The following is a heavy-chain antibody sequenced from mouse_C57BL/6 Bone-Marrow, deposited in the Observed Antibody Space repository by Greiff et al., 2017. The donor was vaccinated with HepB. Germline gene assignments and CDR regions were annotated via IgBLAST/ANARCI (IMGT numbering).Heavy chain of an antibody. CDR1: GFTFSDYY. Sequence: EVKVVESGGGLVQPGGSLKLSCAASGFTFSDYYMYWVRQTPEKRLEWVAYISNGGGSTYYPDTVKGRFTISRDNAKNTLYLQMSRLKSEDTAMYYCARHNYYGSSLDYWGQGTTLTVSS. D-gene: IGHD1-1*01. CDR3: ARHNYYGSSLDY. V-gene: IGHV5-12*01. J-gene: IGHJ2*01. CDR2: ISNGGGST.